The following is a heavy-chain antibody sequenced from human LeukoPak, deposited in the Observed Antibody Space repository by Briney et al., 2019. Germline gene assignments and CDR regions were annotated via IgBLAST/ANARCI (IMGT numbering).Heavy chain of an antibody. D-gene: IGHD4-23*01. CDR1: GGSIGDFS. V-gene: IGHV4-30-2*01. CDR3: ARGRTTVVTPYYFDY. Sequence: SETLSLTCTVSGGSIGDFSWSWIRPPPGKGLEWIGYIYHSGNTYYSPSLKSRVTISVDRSKNQFSLKLSSVTAADTAVYYCARGRTTVVTPYYFDYWGQGTLVTVSS. J-gene: IGHJ4*02. CDR2: IYHSGNT.